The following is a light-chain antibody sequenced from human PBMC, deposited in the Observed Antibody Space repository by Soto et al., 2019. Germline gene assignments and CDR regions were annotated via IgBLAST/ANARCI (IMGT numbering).Light chain of an antibody. Sequence: QSALTQPASVSGSPGQSITISCTGTSSDVGGYNYVSWYQQHPGKAPKLMIYEVSNRPSGVSNRFSGSKSGNTASLTISGLQAEDEADYYCCSYTSSSPLVFGTGTKLTVL. CDR3: CSYTSSSPLV. CDR1: SSDVGGYNY. CDR2: EVS. V-gene: IGLV2-14*01. J-gene: IGLJ1*01.